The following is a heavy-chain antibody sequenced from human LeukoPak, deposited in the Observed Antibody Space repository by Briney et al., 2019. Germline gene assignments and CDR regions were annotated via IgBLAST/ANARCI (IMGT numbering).Heavy chain of an antibody. D-gene: IGHD2-2*01. J-gene: IGHJ4*02. V-gene: IGHV4-59*08. CDR3: AKQAYCSSTDCYGFDY. CDR1: GGSIRPYY. Sequence: SETLSLTCTVSGGSIRPYYWSWIRQPPGKGLEWIGYIYSSGSTNYNPSLKSRVTISLDTSKNQFSLKLTSVTAADTAVYFCAKQAYCSSTDCYGFDYWGRGTMVAVSS. CDR2: IYSSGST.